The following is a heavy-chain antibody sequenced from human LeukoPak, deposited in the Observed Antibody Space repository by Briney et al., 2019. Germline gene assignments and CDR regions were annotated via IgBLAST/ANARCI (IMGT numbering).Heavy chain of an antibody. CDR2: IYTSGST. CDR3: ARAIQQLAVFYYGMDV. Sequence: SQTLSLTCTVSGGSISSGSYYWSWIRQPAGKGLEWIGRIYTSGSTNYNPSLKSRVTISVDTSKNQFSLKLSSVTAADTAVYYCARAIQQLAVFYYGMDVWGQGTTVTVSS. V-gene: IGHV4-61*02. J-gene: IGHJ6*02. D-gene: IGHD6-13*01. CDR1: GGSISSGSYY.